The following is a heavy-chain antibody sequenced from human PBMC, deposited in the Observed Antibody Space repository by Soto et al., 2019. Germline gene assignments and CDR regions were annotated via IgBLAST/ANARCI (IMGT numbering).Heavy chain of an antibody. V-gene: IGHV4-39*01. D-gene: IGHD6-13*01. CDR2: IYYSGST. CDR3: ARRGSSSWYGY. J-gene: IGHJ4*02. CDR1: GGSISSSSYY. Sequence: QLQLQESGPGLVKPSETLSLTCTVSGGSISSSSYYWGWIRQPPGMGLEWIGSIYYSGSTYYNPSLKSRVTISVDTSKNQFSLKLSSVTAADTAVYYCARRGSSSWYGYWGQGTLVTVSS.